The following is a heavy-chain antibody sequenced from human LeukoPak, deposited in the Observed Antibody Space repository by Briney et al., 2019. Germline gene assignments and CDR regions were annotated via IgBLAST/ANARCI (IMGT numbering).Heavy chain of an antibody. CDR2: ISGSGGSS. D-gene: IGHD4-17*01. V-gene: IGHV3-23*01. CDR3: ARDLRYYGDDLYYYYGMDV. J-gene: IGHJ6*02. CDR1: GFTFSSYA. Sequence: PGGSLRLSCAAYGFTFSSYAMSWVRQAPGKGLEWVSAISGSGGSSYYADSVKGRFTISRDNSKNALYLQMNSLRAEDTAVYYCARDLRYYGDDLYYYYGMDVWGQWTTVTLSS.